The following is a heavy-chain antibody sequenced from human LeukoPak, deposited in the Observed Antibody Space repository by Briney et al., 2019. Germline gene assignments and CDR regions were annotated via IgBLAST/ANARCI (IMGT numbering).Heavy chain of an antibody. V-gene: IGHV3-7*03. CDR3: VRNLAVAGTCFDS. CDR2: IKQDGSDR. J-gene: IGHJ4*02. Sequence: GGSLRLTCAASGFTFRNYWMSWVRQVPGTGLEWVANIKQDGSDRNYVTSVRGRFTISRDNAESSLYLQMNSLRAEDTAVYYCVRNLAVAGTCFDSWGQGTLVTVSS. CDR1: GFTFRNYW. D-gene: IGHD6-19*01.